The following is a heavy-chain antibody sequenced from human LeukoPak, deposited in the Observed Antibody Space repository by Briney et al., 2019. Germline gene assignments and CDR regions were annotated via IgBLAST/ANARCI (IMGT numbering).Heavy chain of an antibody. Sequence: PGGSLRRSCTASGVTVSSYGMHWVRQAPGKGLEWVAVIWYDGSNKYYADSVKVRFTISRDNSKNTLYLQMNSLRAEDTAVYYCAKDQGSSSNFDYWGQGTLVTVSS. CDR1: GVTVSSYG. V-gene: IGHV3-33*03. CDR2: IWYDGSNK. J-gene: IGHJ4*02. D-gene: IGHD6-6*01. CDR3: AKDQGSSSNFDY.